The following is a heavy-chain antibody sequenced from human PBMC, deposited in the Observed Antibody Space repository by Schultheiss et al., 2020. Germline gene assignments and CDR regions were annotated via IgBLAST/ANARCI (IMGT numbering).Heavy chain of an antibody. CDR1: GFTFSSYG. CDR3: ARARVVPAAIRRRSWFDP. CDR2: ISYDGSNK. D-gene: IGHD2-2*01. Sequence: GASLKISCAASGFTFSSYGMHWVRQAPGKGLEWVAVISYDGSNKYYVDSVKGRFTISRDNAKNSLYLQMNSLRAEDTAVYYCARARVVPAAIRRRSWFDPWGQGTLVTVSS. J-gene: IGHJ5*02. V-gene: IGHV3-33*05.